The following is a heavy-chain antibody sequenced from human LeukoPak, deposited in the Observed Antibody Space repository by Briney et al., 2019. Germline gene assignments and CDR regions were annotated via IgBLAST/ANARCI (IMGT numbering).Heavy chain of an antibody. CDR2: FSGSGDYT. J-gene: IGHJ4*03. Sequence: GGSLRLSCAASGFTFTNYAMGWVRQAPTKGLEWVSAFSGSGDYTDYADSVKGRFTISRDNSKNTRYLQMNSLRAEDTAIYYCAKRSSSLSGHFDYWGHGTLVTVSA. D-gene: IGHD6-13*01. V-gene: IGHV3-23*01. CDR3: AKRSSSLSGHFDY. CDR1: GFTFTNYA.